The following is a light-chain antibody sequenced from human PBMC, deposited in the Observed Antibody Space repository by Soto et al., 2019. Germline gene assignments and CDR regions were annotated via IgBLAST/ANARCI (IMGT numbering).Light chain of an antibody. Sequence: EIVMTQSPATVSVSPGERATLSCRASQSISSNLAWYQQKPGQSPRLLINGASTRATGIPARFSGSGSGTEFTLTISSLQSEDFAVYYCQQYNNWPPTFGQGTKVEIK. CDR3: QQYNNWPPT. J-gene: IGKJ1*01. V-gene: IGKV3-15*01. CDR1: QSISSN. CDR2: GAS.